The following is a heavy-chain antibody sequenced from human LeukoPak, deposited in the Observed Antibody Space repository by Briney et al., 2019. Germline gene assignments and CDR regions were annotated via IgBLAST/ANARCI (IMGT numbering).Heavy chain of an antibody. CDR2: ISYDGSNK. Sequence: GGSLRLSCAASGFTFSSYAMHWVRQAPGKGLEWVAVISYDGSNKYYADSVKGRFTISRDNSKNTLYLQMNSLRAEDTAVYYCARDQFIGAVAANSGYFDLWGRGTLVTVSS. D-gene: IGHD6-19*01. J-gene: IGHJ2*01. V-gene: IGHV3-30-3*01. CDR1: GFTFSSYA. CDR3: ARDQFIGAVAANSGYFDL.